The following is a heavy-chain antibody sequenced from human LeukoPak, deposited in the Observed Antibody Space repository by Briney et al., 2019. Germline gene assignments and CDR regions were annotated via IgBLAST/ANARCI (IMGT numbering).Heavy chain of an antibody. J-gene: IGHJ4*02. V-gene: IGHV4-39*01. CDR1: GRSISSSSYY. CDR3: AAGDYGDYLFDY. Sequence: SETLSLTCTVSGRSISSSSYYWGWIRQPPGNGLEWIGSIYYSGSTYYNPSLKSRVTISVDTSKNQFSLKLSSVTAADTAVYYGAAGDYGDYLFDYWGQGTLVTVSS. D-gene: IGHD4-17*01. CDR2: IYYSGST.